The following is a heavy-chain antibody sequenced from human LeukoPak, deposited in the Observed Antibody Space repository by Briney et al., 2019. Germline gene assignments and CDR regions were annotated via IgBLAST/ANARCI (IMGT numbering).Heavy chain of an antibody. V-gene: IGHV3-7*01. CDR2: IKQDGTES. Sequence: GGSLRLSCAASGFTFTTYWMSWVRQAPGKGLEWLANIKQDGTESYYVDSVKGRFTISRDNVKNSLYLQMNSLRVEDTAVYYCAKVAKYYYGSETYYFFEHWGQGTPVTASS. D-gene: IGHD3-10*01. J-gene: IGHJ4*02. CDR1: GFTFTTYW. CDR3: AKVAKYYYGSETYYFFEH.